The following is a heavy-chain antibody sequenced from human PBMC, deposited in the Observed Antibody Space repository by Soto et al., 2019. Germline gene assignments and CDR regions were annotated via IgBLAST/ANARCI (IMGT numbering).Heavy chain of an antibody. J-gene: IGHJ6*02. V-gene: IGHV4-28*01. CDR2: IYYTGRT. Sequence: KTSETLSLTCAVSGSSIRSSNWWGWIRQPPGKGLEWIGYIYYTGRTYYNPSLTSRVTMSVDTSKSQFSLRLSSVTAVDTAVYHCARTFDYGHYYGLDVWGQGTTVTVSS. D-gene: IGHD4-17*01. CDR1: GSSIRSSNW. CDR3: ARTFDYGHYYGLDV.